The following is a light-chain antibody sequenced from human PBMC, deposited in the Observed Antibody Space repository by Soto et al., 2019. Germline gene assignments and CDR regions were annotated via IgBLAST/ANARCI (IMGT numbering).Light chain of an antibody. Sequence: DIQMTQSPSTLSASVGDRVTITCRASQSISSWLAWYQQKPGKAPKLLIYDASSLESGGPSMFSGSGSGTEFTLTISSLQPDDFATYYFQQYNSDLKGTFGQGTKVEIK. CDR1: QSISSW. J-gene: IGKJ1*01. V-gene: IGKV1-5*01. CDR3: QQYNSDLKGT. CDR2: DAS.